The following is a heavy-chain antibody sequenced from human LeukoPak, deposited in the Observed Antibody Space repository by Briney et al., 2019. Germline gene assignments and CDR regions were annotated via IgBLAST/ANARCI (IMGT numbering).Heavy chain of an antibody. Sequence: PGRSLRLSCAASGFTFSSYAMHWVRQAPGKGLEWVAVISYDGSIKYYADSVKGRFTISRDNSKNTLYLQMNSLRAEDTAVYYCARPLIVVVINDAFDIWGQGTMVTVSS. CDR2: ISYDGSIK. D-gene: IGHD3-22*01. CDR3: ARPLIVVVINDAFDI. J-gene: IGHJ3*02. V-gene: IGHV3-30-3*01. CDR1: GFTFSSYA.